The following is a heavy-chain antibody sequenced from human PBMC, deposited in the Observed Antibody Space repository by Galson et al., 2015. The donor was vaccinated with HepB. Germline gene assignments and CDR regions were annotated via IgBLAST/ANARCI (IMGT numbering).Heavy chain of an antibody. J-gene: IGHJ4*02. CDR1: GYTFTVYY. V-gene: IGHV1-2*02. CDR2: INPNSGGT. Sequence: SVKVSCKASGYTFTVYYMHWVRQAPGQGLEWMGWINPNSGGTNYAQKFQGRVTVTRDTSISTAYMELSRLRSDDTAVYYCARSLGAVTSGNFDYWGQGTLVTVSS. D-gene: IGHD3-3*01. CDR3: ARSLGAVTSGNFDY.